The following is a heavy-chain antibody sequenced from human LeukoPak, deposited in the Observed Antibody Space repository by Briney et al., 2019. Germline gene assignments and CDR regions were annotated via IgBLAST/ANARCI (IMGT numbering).Heavy chain of an antibody. D-gene: IGHD1-1*01. CDR3: ARVEALRPFYMDV. Sequence: SETLSLTCTVSGGSLSSSSYYWSWIRQPPGKGLEWIGEINHSGSTNYNPSLKSRVTISVDTSKNQFPLQLSSVTAADTAVYYCARVEALRPFYMDVWGKGTTVTISS. CDR1: GGSLSSSSYY. V-gene: IGHV4-39*06. CDR2: INHSGST. J-gene: IGHJ6*03.